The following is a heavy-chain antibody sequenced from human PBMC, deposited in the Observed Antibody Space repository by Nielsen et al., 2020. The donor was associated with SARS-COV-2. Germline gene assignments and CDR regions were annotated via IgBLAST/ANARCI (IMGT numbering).Heavy chain of an antibody. D-gene: IGHD6-13*01. Sequence: SETLSLTCTVSGGSISSSSYYWGWIRQPPGKGLEWIGSIYYSGSTYYNPSLKSRVTISVDTSKNQFSLKLSSVTAADTAVYYCARGPGIAAAGARGRVYNWFDPWGQGTLVTVSS. CDR1: GGSISSSSYY. V-gene: IGHV4-39*07. J-gene: IGHJ5*02. CDR3: ARGPGIAAAGARGRVYNWFDP. CDR2: IYYSGST.